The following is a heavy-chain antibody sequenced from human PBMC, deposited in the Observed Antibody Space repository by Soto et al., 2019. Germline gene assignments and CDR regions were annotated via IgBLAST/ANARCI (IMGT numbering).Heavy chain of an antibody. CDR3: ARDLYDFWSGYSAAPFDP. CDR2: ISTYNGNT. CDR1: GYTFTSYG. V-gene: IGHV1-18*01. D-gene: IGHD3-3*01. J-gene: IGHJ5*02. Sequence: QVQVVQSGAEVKKPGASVKVSCKASGYTFTSYGISWVRQAPGQGLEWMGWISTYNGNTNYAQKLQGRVTMTTDTPTRTAYMEVRSLRSDDTAVYYCARDLYDFWSGYSAAPFDPWGQGTLVTGSS.